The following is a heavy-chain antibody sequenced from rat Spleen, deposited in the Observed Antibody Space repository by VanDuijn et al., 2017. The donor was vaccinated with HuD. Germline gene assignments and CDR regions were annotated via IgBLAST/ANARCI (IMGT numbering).Heavy chain of an antibody. D-gene: IGHD1-7*01. CDR3: ARGAYYGSAFAY. CDR1: GFSLTSYG. V-gene: IGHV2-16*01. Sequence: QVQLKESGPGLVQPSQTLSLTCTVSGFSLTSYGVSWVRQPPGKGLVWIGTIWSGGNTDYNSALKSQLSISRDTSNRQVLLKMNSLQTEDTAMYFCARGAYYGSAFAYWGQGTLVTVSS. J-gene: IGHJ3*01. CDR2: IWSGGNT.